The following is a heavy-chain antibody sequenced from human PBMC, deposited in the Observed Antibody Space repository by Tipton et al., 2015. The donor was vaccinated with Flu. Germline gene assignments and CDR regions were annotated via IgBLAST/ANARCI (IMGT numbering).Heavy chain of an antibody. D-gene: IGHD6-13*01. Sequence: TLSLTCAVYGGTLGGYYWTWIRQPPGKGLEWIGDTSQNGRINYNPSLESRVTMSLDMSKNQLSLKVTSVSAADTAVYYCARGRGHIANRSFLVYWGQGALVTVSS. CDR3: ARGRGHIANRSFLVY. J-gene: IGHJ4*02. V-gene: IGHV4-34*01. CDR1: GGTLGGYY. CDR2: TSQNGRI.